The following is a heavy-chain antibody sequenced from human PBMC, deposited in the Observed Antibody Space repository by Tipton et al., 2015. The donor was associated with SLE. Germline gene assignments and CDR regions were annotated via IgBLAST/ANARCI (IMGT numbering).Heavy chain of an antibody. J-gene: IGHJ4*02. CDR1: GGSFSGYY. CDR3: ARVERAARGFDY. CDR2: INHSGST. Sequence: TLSLTCAVYGGSFSGYYWSWIRQPPGKGLEWIGEINHSGSTNYNPSLKSRVTISVDTSKNQFSLKLSSVTAADTAVYYCARVERAARGFDYWGQETLVTVSS. D-gene: IGHD6-13*01. V-gene: IGHV4-34*01.